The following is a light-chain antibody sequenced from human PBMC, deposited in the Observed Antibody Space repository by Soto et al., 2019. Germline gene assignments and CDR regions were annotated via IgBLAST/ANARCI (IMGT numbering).Light chain of an antibody. V-gene: IGKV1-5*01. CDR3: QEYNSYSCT. CDR1: QSISSW. CDR2: DAC. Sequence: DIRISQSPSTLFASVGVRVTITCRASQSISSWLAWHQQKPGKAPKLLIYDACSLESGIPSRFSGSGSGTEITVTSSRLQPDGVATYYWQEYNSYSCTFGQGTKVEIK. J-gene: IGKJ1*01.